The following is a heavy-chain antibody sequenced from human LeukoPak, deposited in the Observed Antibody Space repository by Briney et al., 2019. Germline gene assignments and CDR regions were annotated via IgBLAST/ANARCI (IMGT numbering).Heavy chain of an antibody. CDR2: ISSSSSYI. Sequence: GGSLRLSCAASGFTFSSYSMNWVRQAPGKGLEWVSSISSSSSYIYYADPVKGRFTISRDNAKNSLYLQMNSLRAEDTAVYYCARTVVRSSGWPFDYWGQGTLVTVSS. D-gene: IGHD6-19*01. J-gene: IGHJ4*02. CDR1: GFTFSSYS. V-gene: IGHV3-21*01. CDR3: ARTVVRSSGWPFDY.